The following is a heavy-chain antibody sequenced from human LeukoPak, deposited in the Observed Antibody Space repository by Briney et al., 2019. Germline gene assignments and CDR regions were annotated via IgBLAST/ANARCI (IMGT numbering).Heavy chain of an antibody. CDR1: GFTFSSYG. CDR2: IRYDGSNK. Sequence: PGGSLRLSCAASGFTFSSYGMHWVRQAPGKGLEWVAFIRYDGSNKYYADSVKGRFTISRDNAENSLYLQMNSLRAEDTAVYYCGSDPPWTNDAFDIWGQGTMVTVSS. CDR3: GSDPPWTNDAFDI. D-gene: IGHD1-1*01. J-gene: IGHJ3*02. V-gene: IGHV3-30*02.